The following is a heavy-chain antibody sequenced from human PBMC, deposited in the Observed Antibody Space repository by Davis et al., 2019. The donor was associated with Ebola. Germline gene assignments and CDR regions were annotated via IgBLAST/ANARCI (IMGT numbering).Heavy chain of an antibody. CDR3: ARGGALYGSGSYYPFDY. V-gene: IGHV1-2*02. CDR2: INPNSGGT. D-gene: IGHD3-10*01. Sequence: ASVKVSCKASGYTFTGYYMHWVRQAPGHGLEWMGWINPNSGGTNYAQKFQGRVTMTRDTSISTAYMELSRLRSDYTAVYYCARGGALYGSGSYYPFDYWGQGTLVTVSS. J-gene: IGHJ4*02. CDR1: GYTFTGYY.